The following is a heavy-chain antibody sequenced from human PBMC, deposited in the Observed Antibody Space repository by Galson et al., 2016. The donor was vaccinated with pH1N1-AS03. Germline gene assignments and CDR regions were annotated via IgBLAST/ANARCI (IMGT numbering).Heavy chain of an antibody. D-gene: IGHD6-13*01. Sequence: ETLSLTCTVSGGSISNRNYYWGWIRQPPGKGLEWIGSIYYSGSAYYNPSLKSRVTISIDTSKNQFSLRLSSVTAADTAVYYCARHPYNSSPLYYYFYYMDVWGKGTTVTVSS. V-gene: IGHV4-39*01. CDR3: ARHPYNSSPLYYYFYYMDV. CDR2: IYYSGSA. J-gene: IGHJ6*03. CDR1: GGSISNRNYY.